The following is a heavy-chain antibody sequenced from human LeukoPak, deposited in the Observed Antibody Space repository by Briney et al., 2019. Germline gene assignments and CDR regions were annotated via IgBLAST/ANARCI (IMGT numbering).Heavy chain of an antibody. J-gene: IGHJ6*02. CDR2: IIPILGIA. CDR3: ARVAIAAAGNYYYYYGMDV. V-gene: IGHV1-69*04. CDR1: GGTFSSYA. Sequence: SVKVSCKASGGTFSSYAISWVRQAPGQGLEWMGRIIPILGIANYAQKFQGRVTITADKSTSTAYMELSSLRSEDTAVYYCARVAIAAAGNYYYYYGMDVWGQGTTVTVSS. D-gene: IGHD6-13*01.